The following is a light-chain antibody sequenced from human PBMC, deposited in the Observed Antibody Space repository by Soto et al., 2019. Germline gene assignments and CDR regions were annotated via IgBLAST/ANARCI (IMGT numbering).Light chain of an antibody. J-gene: IGLJ1*01. V-gene: IGLV2-18*02. Sequence: QSALTQPPPVSGSPGPSVAISCTGTSSDVGSYNRVSWYQQPPGTAPKLMIFDVSNRPSGVPDRFSGSKSGNTASLTISGLQAEDEAYYYCSSYTTSSTYVFGTGTKVTVL. CDR2: DVS. CDR1: SSDVGSYNR. CDR3: SSYTTSSTYV.